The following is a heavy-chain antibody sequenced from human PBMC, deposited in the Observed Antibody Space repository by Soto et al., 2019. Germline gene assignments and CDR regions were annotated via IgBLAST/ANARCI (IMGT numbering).Heavy chain of an antibody. CDR2: IWYDGSNK. Sequence: GGSLRLSCAASGFTFSSYGMHWVRQAPGKGLEWVAVIWYDGSNKYYADSVKGRFTISRDNSKNTLYLQMNSLRAEDTAVYYCARDWGLYCSSTSCYTYDYWGQGALVTVCS. J-gene: IGHJ4*02. D-gene: IGHD2-2*02. CDR1: GFTFSSYG. CDR3: ARDWGLYCSSTSCYTYDY. V-gene: IGHV3-33*01.